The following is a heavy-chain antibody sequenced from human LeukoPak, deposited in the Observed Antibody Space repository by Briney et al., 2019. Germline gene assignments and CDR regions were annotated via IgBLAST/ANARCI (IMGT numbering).Heavy chain of an antibody. CDR1: GFTFDDYA. V-gene: IGHV3-43D*03. J-gene: IGHJ6*04. Sequence: GGSLRLSCAASGFTFDDYAMHWVRQAPGKGLEWVSLISWDGGSTYYADSVKGRFTISRDSSKNSLYLQMNSLRAEGTALYYCAKAYRRYCSGGSCFLMDVWGKGTTVTVSS. D-gene: IGHD2-15*01. CDR2: ISWDGGST. CDR3: AKAYRRYCSGGSCFLMDV.